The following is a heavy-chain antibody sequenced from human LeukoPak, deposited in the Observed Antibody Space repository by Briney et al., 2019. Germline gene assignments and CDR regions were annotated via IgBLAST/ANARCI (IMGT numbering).Heavy chain of an antibody. CDR1: RFTFSTYS. CDR2: ISSSGSTI. V-gene: IGHV3-48*01. Sequence: GGSLRLSCAASRFTFSTYSMNWVRQAPGKRLEWVSYISSSGSTIYYADSVKGRFTISRDSSKNTLFLHMNSLRVEDTAIYYCAKDRTVGASYWYFDLWGRGTLVTVSS. D-gene: IGHD1-26*01. J-gene: IGHJ2*01. CDR3: AKDRTVGASYWYFDL.